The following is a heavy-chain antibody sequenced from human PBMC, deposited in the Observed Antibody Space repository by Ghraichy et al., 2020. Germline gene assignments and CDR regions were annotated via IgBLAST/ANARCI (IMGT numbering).Heavy chain of an antibody. J-gene: IGHJ4*02. V-gene: IGHV3-23*01. D-gene: IGHD2/OR15-2a*01. CDR3: AKGSLSWVDY. Sequence: ETLSLTCAASGFTFSSYAMSWVRQDPGKGLEWVSVISGSGGSTYYADSVKGRFTISRDNSKNPLYLQMNSLRAEDTAVYYCAKGSLSWVDYWGQGTLVTVP. CDR2: ISGSGGST. CDR1: GFTFSSYA.